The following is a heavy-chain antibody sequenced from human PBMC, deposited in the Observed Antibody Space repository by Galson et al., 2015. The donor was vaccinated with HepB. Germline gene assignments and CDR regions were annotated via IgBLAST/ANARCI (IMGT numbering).Heavy chain of an antibody. CDR1: GYTFTSYY. CDR3: ARDAARESRYSGSYSDY. V-gene: IGHV1-46*01. Sequence: QSGAEVKKPGASVKVSCKASGYTFTSYYMHWVRQAPGQGLEWMGIINPSGGSTSYAQKFQGRVTMTRDTSTSTVYMELSSLRSEDTAVYYCARDAARESRYSGSYSDYWGQGTLVTVSS. CDR2: INPSGGST. J-gene: IGHJ4*02. D-gene: IGHD1-26*01.